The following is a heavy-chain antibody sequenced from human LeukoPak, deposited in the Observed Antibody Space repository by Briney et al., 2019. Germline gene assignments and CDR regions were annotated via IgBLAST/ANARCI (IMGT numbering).Heavy chain of an antibody. CDR3: ASGKYRYGDNWFDP. CDR1: GFTFSSYG. J-gene: IGHJ5*02. V-gene: IGHV3-33*01. Sequence: GRSLRLSCAASGFTFSSYGMHWVRQAPGKGLEWVAVIWYDGSNKYYADSVKGRFTISRDNSKNTLYLQMNSLRAEDTAVYFCASGKYRYGDNWFDPWGQGTLVTVSS. D-gene: IGHD5-18*01. CDR2: IWYDGSNK.